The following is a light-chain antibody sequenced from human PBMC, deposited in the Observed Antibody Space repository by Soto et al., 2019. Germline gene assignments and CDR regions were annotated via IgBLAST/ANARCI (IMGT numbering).Light chain of an antibody. CDR2: GAS. V-gene: IGKV3-15*01. Sequence: ERVMTQSPATLSVSPGERATLSCRASQSVSSNLAWYQQKPGQAPRLLIYGASTRATGVPARFSGSGSGTDFTLTISSLQSEDFAVYYCQQYTNWPPITFGQGTRLEIK. CDR3: QQYTNWPPIT. J-gene: IGKJ5*01. CDR1: QSVSSN.